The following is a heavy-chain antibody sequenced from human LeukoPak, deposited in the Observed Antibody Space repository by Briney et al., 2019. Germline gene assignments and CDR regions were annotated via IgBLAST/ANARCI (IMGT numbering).Heavy chain of an antibody. CDR2: IYYSGSS. D-gene: IGHD4-17*01. J-gene: IGHJ2*01. Sequence: SQTLSLTCTVSGGSINNGGYYWSWIRRHPGKGLEWIGYIYYSGSSYYNPSLRSRVTISVDTSKNHFSLKLSSVTAADTAVYYCARDFHGAWYFDLWGRGTLVTVSS. CDR1: GGSINNGGYY. V-gene: IGHV4-31*03. CDR3: ARDFHGAWYFDL.